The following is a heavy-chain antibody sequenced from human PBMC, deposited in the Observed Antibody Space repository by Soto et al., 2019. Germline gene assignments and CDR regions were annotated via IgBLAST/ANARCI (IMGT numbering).Heavy chain of an antibody. D-gene: IGHD6-19*01. Sequence: SETLSLTCAVYGGSFSGYYWSWIRQPPGRGLEWIGEINHSGSTNYNPSLKSRVTISVDTSKNQFSLKLSSVTAADTAVYYCARGRSSGWYWNWFDPWGQGTLVTVSS. CDR1: GGSFSGYY. CDR3: ARGRSSGWYWNWFDP. V-gene: IGHV4-34*01. CDR2: INHSGST. J-gene: IGHJ5*02.